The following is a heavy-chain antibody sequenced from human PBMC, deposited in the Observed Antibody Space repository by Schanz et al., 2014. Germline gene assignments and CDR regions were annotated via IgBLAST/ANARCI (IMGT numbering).Heavy chain of an antibody. V-gene: IGHV3-11*06. CDR1: GFTFSDYY. CDR2: ISSTSRAT. Sequence: QVQLVESGGGLVKPGGSLRLSCAASGFTFSDYYMSWIRQAPGKGLEWVSYISSTSRATYYADSVKGRFTISRDNAKNSLFLQMNSLRAEDTAVYYCAGGEYQLLYGNWGQGTLVIVSS. CDR3: AGGEYQLLYGN. D-gene: IGHD2-2*02. J-gene: IGHJ4*02.